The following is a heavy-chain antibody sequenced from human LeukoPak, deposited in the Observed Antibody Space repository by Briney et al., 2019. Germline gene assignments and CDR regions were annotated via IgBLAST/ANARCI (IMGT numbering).Heavy chain of an antibody. CDR2: ITTSDGNT. CDR1: GFTFSSYT. V-gene: IGHV3-23*01. D-gene: IGHD7-27*01. Sequence: GGSLRLSCAASGFTFSSYTMSWVRQAPGKGQEWVSTITTSDGNTYYADSVKGRFTVSRDNSKNTLFLQMNSLRAEDTAVYCCAKDGGLWVSGHWGDSWGRGTLVTVSS. CDR3: AKDGGLWVSGHWGDS. J-gene: IGHJ4*02.